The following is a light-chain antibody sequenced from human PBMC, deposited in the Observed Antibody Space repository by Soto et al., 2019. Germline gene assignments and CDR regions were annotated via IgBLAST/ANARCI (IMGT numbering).Light chain of an antibody. J-gene: IGLJ1*01. V-gene: IGLV2-14*01. CDR1: SSDVGASNY. CDR3: ASYTISSTPLYV. CDR2: DVS. Sequence: QSALTQPASVSGSPGQSITISCTGTSSDVGASNYVSWYQQYPGMAPKLMIYDVSNRPSGVSNRFSGPKSGNTASLTISGLQAEDEADYYCASYTISSTPLYVFGTGTKVTVL.